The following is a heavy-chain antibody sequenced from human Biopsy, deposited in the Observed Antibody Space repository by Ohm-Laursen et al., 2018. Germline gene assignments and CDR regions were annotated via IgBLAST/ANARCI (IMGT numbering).Heavy chain of an antibody. D-gene: IGHD5-18*01. CDR1: DGSINSYY. CDR2: IYYSGST. CDR3: ARGSSYGYDFDY. Sequence: SDTLSLTCTVSDGSINSYYWNWIRQPPGKRLEWIGNIYYSGSTNFNPSLKSRVTISVDTSKNQFSLKLSSVTAADPAVYFCARGSSYGYDFDYWGQGTLVAVSS. V-gene: IGHV4-59*07. J-gene: IGHJ4*02.